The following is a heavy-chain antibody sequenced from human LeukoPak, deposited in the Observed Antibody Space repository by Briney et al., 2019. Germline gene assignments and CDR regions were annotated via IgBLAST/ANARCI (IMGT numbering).Heavy chain of an antibody. CDR1: GYSISSGYY. CDR3: ARVDGDSLKFDY. CDR2: IYQSGST. V-gene: IGHV4-38-2*02. D-gene: IGHD4-17*01. Sequence: PSETLSLTCTVSGYSISSGYYWGWIRPPPGKGLEWIGSIYQSGSTYYNPSLKSRVTISVDTSKNQFSLKMSSVTAADTAFYYCARVDGDSLKFDYWGQGTLVTVSS. J-gene: IGHJ4*02.